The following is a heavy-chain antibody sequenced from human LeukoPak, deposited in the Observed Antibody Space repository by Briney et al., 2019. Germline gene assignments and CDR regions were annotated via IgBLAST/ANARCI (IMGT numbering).Heavy chain of an antibody. J-gene: IGHJ4*02. Sequence: ASVKVSCKASGYTFTSYGISWVRQAPGQGLEWMGWINPNSGGTNYAQKFQGRVTMTRDTSISTAYMELSRLRSDDTAVYYCARDTAAGTPVDYWGQGTLVTVSS. D-gene: IGHD6-13*01. V-gene: IGHV1-2*02. CDR3: ARDTAAGTPVDY. CDR2: INPNSGGT. CDR1: GYTFTSYG.